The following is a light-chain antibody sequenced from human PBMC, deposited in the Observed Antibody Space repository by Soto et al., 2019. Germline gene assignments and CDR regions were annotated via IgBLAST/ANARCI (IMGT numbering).Light chain of an antibody. CDR3: PTWGTGIL. Sequence: QLVLTQSPSASASLGASVKLTCTLSSGHSSYAIAWHQQQPEKGPRYLMKLHSAGRHRKGDWIPDRFSGHSSGAERYLNISSLQSEDEADYYCPTWGTGILFVGGTKLTVL. V-gene: IGLV4-69*01. J-gene: IGLJ2*01. CDR1: SGHSSYA. CDR2: LHSAGRH.